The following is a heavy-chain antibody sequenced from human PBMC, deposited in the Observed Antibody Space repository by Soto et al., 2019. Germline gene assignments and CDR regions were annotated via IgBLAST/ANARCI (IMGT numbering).Heavy chain of an antibody. J-gene: IGHJ4*02. CDR2: IYWDDDK. CDR1: GFSLTTSGVG. CDR3: AHRVLRTVFGLVTTTAIYFDF. V-gene: IGHV2-5*02. Sequence: QITLNESGPTVVRPTETLTLTCRFSGFSLTTSGVGVGWIRQSPGKAPEWLALIYWDDDKRYSASLKSRLTITKDPSNNQVVLTVSDLDPTDTATYYCAHRVLRTVFGLVTTTAIYFDFWGQGTPVAVSS. D-gene: IGHD3-3*01.